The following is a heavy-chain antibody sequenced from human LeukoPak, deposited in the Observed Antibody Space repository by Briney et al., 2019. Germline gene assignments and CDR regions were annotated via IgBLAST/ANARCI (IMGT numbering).Heavy chain of an antibody. CDR3: AREEQLWSFDY. J-gene: IGHJ4*02. Sequence: SETLSLTCTVSGGSISSYYWSWIRQPPGKGLEWIGYIYYSGSTNYNPSLKSRVTISVDTSKNQFSPKLSSVTAADTAVYYCAREEQLWSFDYWGQGTLVTVSS. CDR1: GGSISSYY. CDR2: IYYSGST. D-gene: IGHD5-18*01. V-gene: IGHV4-59*01.